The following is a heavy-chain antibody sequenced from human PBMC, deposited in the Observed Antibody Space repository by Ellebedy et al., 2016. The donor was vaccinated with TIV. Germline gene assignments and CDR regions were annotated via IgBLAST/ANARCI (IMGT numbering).Heavy chain of an antibody. V-gene: IGHV3-23*01. CDR3: ANGKTLDY. CDR1: GFSFSSYA. Sequence: GGSLRLSCAASGFSFSSYAMSWVRQAPGKGPEWVSTITGSGDRTNYADSVRGRFTTSRDNSKNTLYLQMSSLRAEDTAVYYCANGKTLDYWGQGTLVTVSS. CDR2: ITGSGDRT. J-gene: IGHJ4*02.